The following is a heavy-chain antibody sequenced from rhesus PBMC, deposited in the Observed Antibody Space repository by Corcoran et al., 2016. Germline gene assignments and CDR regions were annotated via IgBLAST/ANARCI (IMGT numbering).Heavy chain of an antibody. CDR3: ARGNGGQDY. CDR2: INGKNGNT. J-gene: IGHJ4*01. V-gene: IGHV4-80*01. CDR1: GASFMRYW. Sequence: HVQLQESGPGLVKPSETLSLTCAVSGASFMRYWWICILQPPGKGLALIGEINGKNGNTFYNPYLKGRVTISKDASKSQFSLKLSSVTAADTAVYYCARGNGGQDYWGQGVLVTVSS. D-gene: IGHD1-32*01.